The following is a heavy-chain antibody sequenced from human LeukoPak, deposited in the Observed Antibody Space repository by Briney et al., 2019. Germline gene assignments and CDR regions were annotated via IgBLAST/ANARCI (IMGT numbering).Heavy chain of an antibody. CDR2: IYYSGST. CDR1: GGSISNYY. CDR3: ARDLAHYYDSSGYYYSRDNWFDP. V-gene: IGHV4-59*01. Sequence: SETLSLTCTVSGGSISNYYWSWIRQPPGKGLEWIGYIYYSGSTNYNPSLKSRVTTSVDTSKNQFSLKLSSVTAADTAVYYCARDLAHYYDSSGYYYSRDNWFDPWGQGTLVTVSS. J-gene: IGHJ5*02. D-gene: IGHD3-22*01.